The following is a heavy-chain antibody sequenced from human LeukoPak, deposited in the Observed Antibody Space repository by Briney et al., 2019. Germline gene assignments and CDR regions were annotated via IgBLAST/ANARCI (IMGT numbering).Heavy chain of an antibody. CDR3: ARDALSSSWNNIDY. J-gene: IGHJ4*02. CDR1: GFSFSSYG. V-gene: IGHV3-30*02. D-gene: IGHD6-13*01. CDR2: IRYDGSDK. Sequence: GGSLRLSCAASGFSFSSYGMHWVRQAPGKGLEWVAFIRYDGSDKYYADSVKGRFTISRDNSKKTLYMQMNSLRPEDTAVYYCARDALSSSWNNIDYWGQGTLVTVSS.